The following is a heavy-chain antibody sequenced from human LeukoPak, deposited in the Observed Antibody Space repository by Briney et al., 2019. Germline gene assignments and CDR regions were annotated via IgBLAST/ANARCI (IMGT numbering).Heavy chain of an antibody. CDR2: IKPSGGST. Sequence: ASVKVSCKASGGTFSSYAISWVRQAPGQGLEWMGIIKPSGGSTSYAQKFEGRVTMTRDTSTSTVYMELSSLRSEDTAVYYCARDPGESTSGDWGQGTLVTVSS. V-gene: IGHV1-46*01. J-gene: IGHJ4*02. CDR1: GGTFSSYA. D-gene: IGHD2-2*01. CDR3: ARDPGESTSGD.